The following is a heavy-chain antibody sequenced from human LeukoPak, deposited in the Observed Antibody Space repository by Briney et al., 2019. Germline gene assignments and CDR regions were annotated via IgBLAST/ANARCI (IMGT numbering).Heavy chain of an antibody. CDR2: VIPIFGTA. D-gene: IGHD3-3*01. V-gene: IGHV1-69*05. J-gene: IGHJ4*02. CDR3: ARSFVRYDFWSGYYAPWDY. Sequence: ASVKVSCKASGGTFSSYAISWVRQAPGQGLEWMGGVIPIFGTANYAQKFQGRVTITTDESTSTAYMELSSLRSEDTAVYYCARSFVRYDFWSGYYAPWDYWGQGTLVTVSS. CDR1: GGTFSSYA.